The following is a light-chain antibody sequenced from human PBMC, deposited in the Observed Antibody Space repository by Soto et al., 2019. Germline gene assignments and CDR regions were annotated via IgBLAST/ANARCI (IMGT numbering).Light chain of an antibody. CDR2: ATS. V-gene: IGKV3-15*01. CDR1: QSISSD. J-gene: IGKJ4*01. Sequence: EIVMTQSPATLSVSPGERATLACRASQSISSDHLAWYQQKPGQTPRLLIYATSTRATGIPARFSGSGSGTEFTLTISSLQSEDFAVYYCQHYNNWPLTFGGGTKV. CDR3: QHYNNWPLT.